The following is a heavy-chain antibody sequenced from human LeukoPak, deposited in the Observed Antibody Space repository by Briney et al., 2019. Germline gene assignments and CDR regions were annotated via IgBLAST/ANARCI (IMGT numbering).Heavy chain of an antibody. D-gene: IGHD5-12*01. CDR2: IYYSGST. Sequence: SETLSLTCTVSGGSISSYYWSWIRQPPGKGLEWIGYIYYSGSTNYNPSLKSRVTISVDTSKNQFSLKLSSVTAADTAVYYCARGAVDIVATTYRAGEFDYWGQGTLVTVSS. CDR3: ARGAVDIVATTYRAGEFDY. CDR1: GGSISSYY. V-gene: IGHV4-59*01. J-gene: IGHJ4*02.